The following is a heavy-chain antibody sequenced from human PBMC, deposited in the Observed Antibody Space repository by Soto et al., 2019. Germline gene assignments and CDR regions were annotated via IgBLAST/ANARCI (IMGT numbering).Heavy chain of an antibody. CDR1: GFSFSTFW. J-gene: IGHJ4*02. CDR2: IKEAGSEK. Sequence: GGSLRLSCAASGFSFSTFWMDWVRQAPGKGLEWVAKIKEAGSEKYYADSVKGRFIISRDNARNSVYLQMNSLRAEDTAVYYCARVRPGNYRDYWGQGTLVTVSS. D-gene: IGHD3-10*01. V-gene: IGHV3-7*03. CDR3: ARVRPGNYRDY.